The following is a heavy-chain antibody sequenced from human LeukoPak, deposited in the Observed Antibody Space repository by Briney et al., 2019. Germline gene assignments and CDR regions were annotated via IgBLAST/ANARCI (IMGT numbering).Heavy chain of an antibody. Sequence: ASVKVSCKASGYTFTGHYMHWVRQAPGQGLEWMGRINPNSGGTNYAQKFQGRVTMTRDTSISTAYMELSRLRSDDTAVYYCARSGGGSYGSVGGVDYWGQGTLVTVSS. CDR2: INPNSGGT. J-gene: IGHJ4*02. CDR1: GYTFTGHY. V-gene: IGHV1-2*06. CDR3: ARSGGGSYGSVGGVDY. D-gene: IGHD1-26*01.